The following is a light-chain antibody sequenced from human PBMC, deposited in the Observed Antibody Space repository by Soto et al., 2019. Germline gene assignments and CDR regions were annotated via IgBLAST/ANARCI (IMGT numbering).Light chain of an antibody. Sequence: QSVVTQPASVSGSPGQSITISCTGTSSDVGDYNYVSWYQHHPGKAPKLIIYEVRNRPSGVPNRFSGAKSGNTASLTISGRQAEDEADYYCSSYRTGSAFYVFGSGTKLTVL. V-gene: IGLV2-14*01. CDR1: SSDVGDYNY. CDR3: SSYRTGSAFYV. CDR2: EVR. J-gene: IGLJ1*01.